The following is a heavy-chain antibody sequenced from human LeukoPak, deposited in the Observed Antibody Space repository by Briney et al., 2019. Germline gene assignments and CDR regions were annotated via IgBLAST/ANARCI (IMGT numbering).Heavy chain of an antibody. CDR1: GFTYSSYA. CDR2: ISSSGGST. Sequence: GGSLRLSCAASGFTYSSYAMSWVRQAPGKGLEWVSAISSSGGSTYYADSVKGRFTISRDNSKNTLYLQMNSLRAEDTAVYYCAKDLGYCSSTICYFDYWGQGTLVTVSS. D-gene: IGHD2-2*01. J-gene: IGHJ4*02. V-gene: IGHV3-23*01. CDR3: AKDLGYCSSTICYFDY.